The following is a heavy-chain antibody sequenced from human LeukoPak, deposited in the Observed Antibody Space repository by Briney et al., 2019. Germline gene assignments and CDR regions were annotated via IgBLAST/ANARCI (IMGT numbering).Heavy chain of an antibody. Sequence: SETLSLTCTVSGVSISSYYWSWIRQPPGKGLEWIGYIYYSGSTNYNPSLKSRVTISVDTSKNQFSLKLSSVTAADTAVCYCAREGKKGVSYWGQGTLVTVSS. CDR2: IYYSGST. CDR3: AREGKKGVSY. D-gene: IGHD3-10*01. CDR1: GVSISSYY. V-gene: IGHV4-59*01. J-gene: IGHJ4*02.